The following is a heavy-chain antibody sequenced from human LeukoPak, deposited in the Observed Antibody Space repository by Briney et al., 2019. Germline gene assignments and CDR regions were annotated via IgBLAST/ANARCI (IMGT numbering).Heavy chain of an antibody. V-gene: IGHV3-64*01. CDR1: GFTFSSYA. CDR2: ISGNGDST. J-gene: IGHJ4*02. Sequence: GRSLRLSCAASGFTFSSYAMHWVRQAPGKGLESVSAISGNGDSTYYANSVKGRFTISRDNSKNTLYLQMGSLRSDDMAVYYCARAPGRYYGDFDYWGQGTLVTVSS. D-gene: IGHD4-17*01. CDR3: ARAPGRYYGDFDY.